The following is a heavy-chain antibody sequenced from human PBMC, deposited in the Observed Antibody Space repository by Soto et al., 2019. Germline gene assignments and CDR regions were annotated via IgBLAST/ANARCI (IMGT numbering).Heavy chain of an antibody. Sequence: GGSLRLSCAASAFTFSSYAVSWVRQAPGKGLEWVSTISASGGSTYYADSVKGRFTISRDNSKNTLYLQMDSLRAEDTAIFYCAKARYCSSISCYAKFGSYYYGMDVWGQGTTVTVSS. D-gene: IGHD2-2*01. CDR2: ISASGGST. CDR3: AKARYCSSISCYAKFGSYYYGMDV. CDR1: AFTFSSYA. J-gene: IGHJ6*02. V-gene: IGHV3-23*01.